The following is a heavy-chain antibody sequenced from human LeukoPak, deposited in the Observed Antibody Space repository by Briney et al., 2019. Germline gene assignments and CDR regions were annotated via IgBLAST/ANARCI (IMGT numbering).Heavy chain of an antibody. CDR3: ARSGLKLGAYYYYMDV. J-gene: IGHJ6*03. CDR1: GGTFSSYA. CDR2: IIPILGIA. Sequence: GASVKVSCKASGGTFSSYAISWVRQAPGQGLEWMGRIIPILGIANYAQKFQGRVTITADKSTSTAYMELSSLRAEDTAVYYCARSGLKLGAYYYYMDVWGKGTTATVSS. D-gene: IGHD3-10*01. V-gene: IGHV1-69*04.